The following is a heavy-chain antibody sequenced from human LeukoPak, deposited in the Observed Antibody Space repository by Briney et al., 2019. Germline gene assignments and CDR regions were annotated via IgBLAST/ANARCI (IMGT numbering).Heavy chain of an antibody. D-gene: IGHD2-2*01. J-gene: IGHJ4*02. CDR2: ISSSSSTI. Sequence: GGSLRLSCAASGFTFSSYSMNWVRQAPGKGLEGVSYISSSSSTIYYADSVKGRFTISRDNAKNSLYLQMNSLGAEDTAVYYCARDYCRSTTCRFDYWGQGTLVTVSS. CDR3: ARDYCRSTTCRFDY. CDR1: GFTFSSYS. V-gene: IGHV3-48*04.